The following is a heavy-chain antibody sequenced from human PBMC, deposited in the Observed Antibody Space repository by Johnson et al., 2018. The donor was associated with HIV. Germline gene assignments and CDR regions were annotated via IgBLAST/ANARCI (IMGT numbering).Heavy chain of an antibody. CDR1: GFTFSSYG. J-gene: IGHJ3*02. D-gene: IGHD3-10*01. Sequence: QEQLVESGGGVVQPGRSLRLSCAASGFTFSSYGMHWVRQAPGKGLEWVAVISYDGSNKYYADSVKGRFTISRDNSKNTLYRQMDSLGAEDTAVYYWAIVQLLADDVFNIWGQGTMVTVSS. CDR2: ISYDGSNK. CDR3: AIVQLLADDVFNI. V-gene: IGHV3-30*03.